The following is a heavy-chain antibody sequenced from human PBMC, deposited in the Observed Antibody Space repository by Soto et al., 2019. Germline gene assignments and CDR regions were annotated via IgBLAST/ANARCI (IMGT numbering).Heavy chain of an antibody. J-gene: IGHJ4*02. CDR2: IKSKAHGGTT. CDR3: NTGVFNSGGVDK. CDR1: GFGFSNAW. V-gene: IGHV3-15*01. Sequence: EVQLVDSGGGLVKPGGSLRLSCAASGFGFSNAWMSWVRQAPGQGLEWVGRIKSKAHGGTTDYAAFVRGRFTISRDDSKNTLYLQMDSLETDDTAVYYCNTGVFNSGGVDKWGQGSLVTVSS. D-gene: IGHD2-8*02.